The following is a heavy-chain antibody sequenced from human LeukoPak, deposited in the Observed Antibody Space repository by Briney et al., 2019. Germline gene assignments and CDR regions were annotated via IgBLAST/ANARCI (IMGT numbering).Heavy chain of an antibody. D-gene: IGHD1-26*01. CDR2: ISAYNGNT. CDR1: GYTFTSYG. Sequence: ASVKVSCTASGYTFTSYGISWVRQAPGQGLEWMGWISAYNGNTNYAQKLQGRGTMTTDTSTSTAYMELRSLRSDDTAVYYCARQLGATTNPVYWGQGTLVTVSS. V-gene: IGHV1-18*01. J-gene: IGHJ4*02. CDR3: ARQLGATTNPVY.